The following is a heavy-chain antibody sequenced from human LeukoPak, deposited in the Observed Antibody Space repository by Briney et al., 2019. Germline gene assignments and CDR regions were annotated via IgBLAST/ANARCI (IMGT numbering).Heavy chain of an antibody. Sequence: GGSLRLSCAASGFTVSSNYMSWVRQAPGKGLEWVSVIYSGGSTYYADSVKGRFTISRDNSKNTLYLQMNSLRAEDTAVYYCAREASMSMRGFDYWGQGTLVTVSS. CDR3: AREASMSMRGFDY. CDR2: IYSGGST. J-gene: IGHJ4*02. V-gene: IGHV3-66*01. CDR1: GFTVSSNY.